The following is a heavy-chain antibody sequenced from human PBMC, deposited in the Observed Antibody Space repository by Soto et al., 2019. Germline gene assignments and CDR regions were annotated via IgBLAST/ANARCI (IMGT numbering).Heavy chain of an antibody. D-gene: IGHD3-16*01. J-gene: IGHJ4*02. CDR2: INAGNGNT. CDR3: ARAVGGPTSNLDY. Sequence: GASVKVSCKASGYTFTSYAMHWVRQAPGQRLEWIGWINAGNGNTKYSQKFQGRVTITRDTSASTAYMEMSSMRSEDTTVYYCARAVGGPTSNLDYWGQGTLVTVSS. CDR1: GYTFTSYA. V-gene: IGHV1-3*01.